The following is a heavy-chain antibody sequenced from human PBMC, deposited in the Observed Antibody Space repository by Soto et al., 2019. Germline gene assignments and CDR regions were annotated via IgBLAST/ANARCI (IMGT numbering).Heavy chain of an antibody. Sequence: QVQLVQSGAEVKKPGSSVKVSCKASGGTFSSYAISWVRQAPGQGLEWMGGIIPIFGTANYAQKFQGRVTMTRDTSTSTVYMELSSLRSEDTAVYYCARDSVPAAFIPAAGWFDPWGQGTLVTVSS. J-gene: IGHJ5*02. CDR2: IIPIFGTA. CDR1: GGTFSSYA. V-gene: IGHV1-69*06. CDR3: ARDSVPAAFIPAAGWFDP. D-gene: IGHD6-13*01.